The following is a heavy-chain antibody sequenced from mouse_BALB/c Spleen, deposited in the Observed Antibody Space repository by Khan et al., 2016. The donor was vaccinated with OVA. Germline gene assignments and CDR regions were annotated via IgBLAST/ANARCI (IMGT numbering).Heavy chain of an antibody. Sequence: QVQLQQSGAELVRPGVSVKISCKGSGYTFTDYAMHWVKQSHAKSLEWIGVISTYYGDANYNQKFKGKATMTVDKSSSTAYMELARLTSEDSAIYYWARSHSGFAYWGRGTLVTVA. V-gene: IGHV1S137*01. J-gene: IGHJ3*01. CDR1: GYTFTDYA. CDR3: ARSHSGFAY. CDR2: ISTYYGDA.